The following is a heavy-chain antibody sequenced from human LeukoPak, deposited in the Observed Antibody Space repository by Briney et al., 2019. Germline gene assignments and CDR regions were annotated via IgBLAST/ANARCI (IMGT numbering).Heavy chain of an antibody. D-gene: IGHD6-13*01. Sequence: GGSLRPSCAASGFTFSNYAMHWVRQAPGKGLEWVALISYDGSVEKSAASVKGRFTISRDNSKNTLYLQMNSLRIEDTAVYYCARALGSSWDSSLDSWGQGTLVPVSS. CDR2: ISYDGSVE. V-gene: IGHV3-30*04. CDR3: ARALGSSWDSSLDS. CDR1: GFTFSNYA. J-gene: IGHJ4*02.